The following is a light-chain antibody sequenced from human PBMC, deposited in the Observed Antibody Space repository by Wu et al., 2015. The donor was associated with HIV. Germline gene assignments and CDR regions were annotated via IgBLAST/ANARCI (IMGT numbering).Light chain of an antibody. J-gene: IGKJ1*01. Sequence: DIQMTQSPSTLSASVGDRVIITCRASQNIDTWLAWYQHKPGQAPKLLISKASSLESGVPSRFSGSGSGTEFTLTITSLQPEDFASYYCQQYNSYSLTFGPGTKVEIK. CDR2: KAS. V-gene: IGKV1-5*03. CDR1: QNIDTW. CDR3: QQYNSYSLT.